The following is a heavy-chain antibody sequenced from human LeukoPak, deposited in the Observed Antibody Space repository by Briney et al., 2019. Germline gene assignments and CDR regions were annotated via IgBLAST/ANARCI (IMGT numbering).Heavy chain of an antibody. CDR1: GFTFRSFS. V-gene: IGHV3-21*01. CDR2: ISSSGRYM. J-gene: IGHJ4*02. Sequence: GGSLRLSCAASGFTFRSFSMNWVRQAPGKGLEWVSAISSSGRYMYYADSVKGRFTISRDNANNSLYLQMDSLRAEDTAVYYCAKDVRSDYFDYWGQGTLVTVSS. CDR3: AKDVRSDYFDY.